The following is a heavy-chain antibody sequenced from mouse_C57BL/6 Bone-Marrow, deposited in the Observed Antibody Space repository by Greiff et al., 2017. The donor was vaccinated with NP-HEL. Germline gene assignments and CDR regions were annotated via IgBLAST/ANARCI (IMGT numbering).Heavy chain of an antibody. Sequence: EVQRVESGGGLVQPKGSLKLSCAASGFTFNTYAMHWVRPAPGTGLEWVARIRSKSSNYATYYADSVKDRFTISRDDSQSMLYLQMNNLKTEDTAMYYCVRDGGNFAWFAYWGQGTLVTVSA. D-gene: IGHD2-1*01. CDR2: IRSKSSNYAT. CDR1: GFTFNTYA. V-gene: IGHV10-3*01. CDR3: VRDGGNFAWFAY. J-gene: IGHJ3*01.